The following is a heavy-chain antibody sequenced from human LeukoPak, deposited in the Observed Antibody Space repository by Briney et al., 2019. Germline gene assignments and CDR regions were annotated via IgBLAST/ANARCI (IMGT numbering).Heavy chain of an antibody. D-gene: IGHD3-22*01. CDR3: ARDWGYDSSGYP. CDR2: INPNSGGT. V-gene: IGHV1-2*06. CDR1: GYTFTGYY. J-gene: IGHJ5*02. Sequence: GASVKVSCMASGYTFTGYYMHWVRQAPGQGLEWMGRINPNSGGTNYAQKFQGRVTMTRDTSISTAYMELSRLRSDDTAVYYCARDWGYDSSGYPWGQGTLVTVSS.